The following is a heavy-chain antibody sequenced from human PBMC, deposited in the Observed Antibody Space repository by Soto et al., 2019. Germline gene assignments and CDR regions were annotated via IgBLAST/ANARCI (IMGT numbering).Heavy chain of an antibody. V-gene: IGHV4-39*01. CDR3: ARSPRSDELSLFDF. CDR2: IYYSGRT. D-gene: IGHD3-16*02. J-gene: IGHJ5*01. Sequence: WTWIRQPPGKGLEYIGSIYYSGRTHHNPSLESRVTISVDTSKNQFSLKLASVTAADTAVYYCARSPRSDELSLFDFWGQGTLVTVSS.